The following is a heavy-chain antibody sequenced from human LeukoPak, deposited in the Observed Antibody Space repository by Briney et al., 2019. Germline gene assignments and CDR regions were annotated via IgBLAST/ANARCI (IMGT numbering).Heavy chain of an antibody. V-gene: IGHV3-23*01. CDR1: GFTFSSYA. D-gene: IGHD4-17*01. CDR2: ISADGTAT. Sequence: GGSLRLSCAASGFTFSSYAMNWLRQAPGRGLEWVSLISADGTATHYADSVTGRFTISRDNSKDTLFLQMSSLRAEDTALYYCSKGTTDYDSWGQGTLVTVSS. CDR3: SKGTTDYDS. J-gene: IGHJ5*02.